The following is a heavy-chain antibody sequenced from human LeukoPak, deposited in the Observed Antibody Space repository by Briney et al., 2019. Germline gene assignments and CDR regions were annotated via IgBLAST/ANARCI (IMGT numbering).Heavy chain of an antibody. Sequence: GGSLRLSCAASGFTVSTNYMSWVRQAPGKGVEWVSVIYSGGSTYYAGSVKGRFTISRHNSKNTLYLQMNSLRAEDTAVYYCAGEGPGGYSSSYWGQGTLVTVSS. D-gene: IGHD6-13*01. CDR1: GFTVSTNY. CDR2: IYSGGST. V-gene: IGHV3-53*04. CDR3: AGEGPGGYSSSY. J-gene: IGHJ4*02.